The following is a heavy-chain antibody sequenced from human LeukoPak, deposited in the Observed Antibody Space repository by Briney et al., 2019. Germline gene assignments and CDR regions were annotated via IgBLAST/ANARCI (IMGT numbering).Heavy chain of an antibody. CDR1: GGSFSGYY. V-gene: IGHV4-34*01. Sequence: PSETLSLTCAVYGGSFSGYYWSWIRQPAGKGLEWIGEINHSGSTNYNPSLKSRVTISVDTSKNQFSLKLSSVTAADTAVYYCARAPSYYYDSSGYYYGPYFDYWGQGTLVTVSS. CDR2: INHSGST. D-gene: IGHD3-22*01. CDR3: ARAPSYYYDSSGYYYGPYFDY. J-gene: IGHJ4*02.